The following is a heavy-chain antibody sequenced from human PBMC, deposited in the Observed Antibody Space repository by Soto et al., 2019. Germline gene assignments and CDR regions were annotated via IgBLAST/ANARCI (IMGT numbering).Heavy chain of an antibody. Sequence: GESLKISCKGSGYSFTSYWISWVRQMPGKGLEWMGRIDPSDSYTNYSPSFQGHVTISADKSISTAYLQWSSLKASDTAMYYCATDLIAVAGTSVDYWGQGTWSPSPQ. J-gene: IGHJ4*02. V-gene: IGHV5-10-1*01. D-gene: IGHD6-19*01. CDR3: ATDLIAVAGTSVDY. CDR1: GYSFTSYW. CDR2: IDPSDSYT.